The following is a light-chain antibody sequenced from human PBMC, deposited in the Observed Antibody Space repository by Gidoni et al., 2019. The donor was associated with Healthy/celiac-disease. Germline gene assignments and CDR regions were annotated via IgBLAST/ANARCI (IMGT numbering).Light chain of an antibody. CDR1: QSVSSY. Sequence: EIVLTQSPATLSSSPGARATRSCRASQSVSSYLAWYQQKPGQAPRLLIYEASNRATGIPARFSGSGSGTDFTLTISSLEAEDFAVYYCQQRSNWQLTFGGXTKVEIK. J-gene: IGKJ4*01. CDR3: QQRSNWQLT. V-gene: IGKV3-11*01. CDR2: EAS.